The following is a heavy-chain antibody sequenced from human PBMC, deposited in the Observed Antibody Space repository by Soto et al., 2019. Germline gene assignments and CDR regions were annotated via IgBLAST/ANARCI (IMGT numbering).Heavy chain of an antibody. J-gene: IGHJ4*02. CDR3: ARDSVVPAAIGFDY. Sequence: GGSLRLSCAASGFTFSSYGMHWVRQAPGKGLEWVAVIWYDGSNKYYADSVKGRFTISRDNSKNTLYLQMNSLGAEDTAVYYCARDSVVPAAIGFDYWGQGTLVTVSS. V-gene: IGHV3-33*01. CDR1: GFTFSSYG. CDR2: IWYDGSNK. D-gene: IGHD2-2*02.